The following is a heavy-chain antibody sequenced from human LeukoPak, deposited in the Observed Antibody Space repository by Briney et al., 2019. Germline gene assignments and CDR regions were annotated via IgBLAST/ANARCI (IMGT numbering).Heavy chain of an antibody. Sequence: SETLSLTCTVSGGSISSYYWSWIRQPPGKGLEWIGYIYYSGSTNYNPSLKSRVTISVDTSKNQFSLKLSSVTAADTAVYYCARHRGQGVVVAEGPNWFDPWGQGTLVTVSS. CDR2: IYYSGST. CDR1: GGSISSYY. J-gene: IGHJ5*02. V-gene: IGHV4-59*08. D-gene: IGHD2-15*01. CDR3: ARHRGQGVVVAEGPNWFDP.